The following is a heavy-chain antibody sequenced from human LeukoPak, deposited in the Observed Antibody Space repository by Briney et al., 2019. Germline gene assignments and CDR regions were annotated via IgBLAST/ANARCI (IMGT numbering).Heavy chain of an antibody. CDR2: ISYDGSNK. D-gene: IGHD2-21*01. CDR1: GSTFSSYA. V-gene: IGHV3-30-3*01. J-gene: IGHJ4*02. CDR3: AKDWGIVVVSLFDY. Sequence: PGRSLRLSCAASGSTFSSYAMHWVRQAPGKGLEWVAVISYDGSNKYYADSVKGRFTISRDNSKNTLYLQMNSLRAEDTAAYYCAKDWGIVVVSLFDYWGQGTLVTVSS.